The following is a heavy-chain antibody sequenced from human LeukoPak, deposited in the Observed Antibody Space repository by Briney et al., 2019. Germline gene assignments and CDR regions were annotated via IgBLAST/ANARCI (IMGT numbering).Heavy chain of an antibody. CDR1: GGSISSYY. J-gene: IGHJ4*02. Sequence: SETLSLTCTVSGGSISSYYWSWIRQPPGKGLEWIGYIYYSGSTNYNPSLKSRVTISVDTSKNQFSLKLSSVTAADTAVYYCAGGGSGWLPDYWGQGTLVTVSS. CDR3: AGGGSGWLPDY. CDR2: IYYSGST. V-gene: IGHV4-59*01. D-gene: IGHD6-19*01.